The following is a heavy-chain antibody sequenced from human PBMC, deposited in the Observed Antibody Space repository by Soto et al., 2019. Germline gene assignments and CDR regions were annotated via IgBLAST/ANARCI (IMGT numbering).Heavy chain of an antibody. V-gene: IGHV4-59*01. D-gene: IGHD5-18*01. CDR1: GGSISSYY. J-gene: IGHJ4*02. CDR3: ARAVPSGYSYGYSDY. CDR2: IYYSGST. Sequence: SETLSLTCTVSGGSISSYYCSWIRQPPGKGLEWIGYIYYSGSTNYNPSLKSRVTISVDTSKNQFSLKLSSVTAADTAVYYCARAVPSGYSYGYSDYWGQGTLVTVSS.